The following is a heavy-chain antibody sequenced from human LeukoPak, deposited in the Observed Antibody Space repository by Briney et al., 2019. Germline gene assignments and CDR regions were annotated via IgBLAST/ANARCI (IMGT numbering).Heavy chain of an antibody. Sequence: GGSLRLSCAASGFTVSSNYMSWVRQAPGKGLEWVSVIYSGGSTYYADSVKGRFTISRDNSKNTLYLQMNSLGAEDTAVYYCAELGITMIGGVWGKGTTVTISS. CDR2: IYSGGST. CDR1: GFTVSSNY. V-gene: IGHV3-53*01. D-gene: IGHD3-10*02. CDR3: AELGITMIGGV. J-gene: IGHJ6*04.